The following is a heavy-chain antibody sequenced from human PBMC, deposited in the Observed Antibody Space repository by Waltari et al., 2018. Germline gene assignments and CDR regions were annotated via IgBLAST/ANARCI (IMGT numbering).Heavy chain of an antibody. CDR2: IYHSGST. J-gene: IGHJ5*02. CDR1: GYSISSGYY. CDR3: ARVGDFWSGYLNWFDP. D-gene: IGHD3-3*01. V-gene: IGHV4-38-2*02. Sequence: QVQLQESGPGLVKPSETLSLTCTVSGYSISSGYYWGWIRQPPGKGLEWIGSIYHSGSTYYNPSLKSRVTISVDTSKNQFSLKLSSVTAADTAVYYCARVGDFWSGYLNWFDPWGQGTLVTVSS.